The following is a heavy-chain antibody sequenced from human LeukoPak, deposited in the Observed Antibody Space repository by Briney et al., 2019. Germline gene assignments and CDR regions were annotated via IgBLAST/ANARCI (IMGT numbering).Heavy chain of an antibody. D-gene: IGHD2-15*01. J-gene: IGHJ4*02. Sequence: GGSLRLSCAVSGFAVSSNSMSWVRQAPGKGLEWVSILYSGGGTDYADSVKGRFTISRDNSKNTLYLGMNSLRVEDTAVYYCAREYCSGGSCYRRQYYFDYWGQGTLVTVSS. V-gene: IGHV3-53*01. CDR2: LYSGGGT. CDR1: GFAVSSNS. CDR3: AREYCSGGSCYRRQYYFDY.